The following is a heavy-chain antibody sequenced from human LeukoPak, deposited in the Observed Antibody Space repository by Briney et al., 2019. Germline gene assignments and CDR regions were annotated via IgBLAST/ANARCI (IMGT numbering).Heavy chain of an antibody. D-gene: IGHD1-26*01. V-gene: IGHV3-33*01. CDR1: GFTFSSYG. J-gene: IGHJ4*02. CDR2: IWYDGSNK. CDR3: ARAGGFRRELHLDY. Sequence: GRSLRLSCAASGFTFSSYGMHWVRQAPGKGLEWVAVIWYDGSNKYYADSVKGRFTIPRDNSKNTLYLQMNSLRAEDTAVYYCARAGGFRRELHLDYWGQGTLVTVSS.